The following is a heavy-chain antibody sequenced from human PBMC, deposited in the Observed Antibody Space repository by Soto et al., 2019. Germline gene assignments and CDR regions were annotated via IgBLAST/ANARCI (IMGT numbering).Heavy chain of an antibody. Sequence: QVQLQESGPGLVMPSQTLSLTCTVSGSSISSGDYYWSWIRQPPGKGLEWIGCIFYTGSTYYNPSLKSRITISVHTSKSQFSLKLTSVTAADTAVYYCASVTRYCTGGGCNPNWFDPWGQGTLVTVSS. D-gene: IGHD2-8*02. CDR2: IFYTGST. CDR1: GSSISSGDYY. CDR3: ASVTRYCTGGGCNPNWFDP. J-gene: IGHJ5*02. V-gene: IGHV4-30-4*01.